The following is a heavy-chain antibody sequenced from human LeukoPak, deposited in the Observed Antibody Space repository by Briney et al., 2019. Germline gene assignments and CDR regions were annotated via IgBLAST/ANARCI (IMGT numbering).Heavy chain of an antibody. Sequence: ASVKVSCKASGYTFTSYYMHWVRQAPGQGLEWMGIINPSGGSTSYAQKFQGRVTMTRDMSTSTVYMELSSLRSEDTVVYYCARDQMTSCYLCPPDYYYYYMDVWGKGTTVTVSS. CDR1: GYTFTSYY. CDR2: INPSGGST. CDR3: ARDQMTSCYLCPPDYYYYYMDV. D-gene: IGHD2-2*01. V-gene: IGHV1-46*01. J-gene: IGHJ6*03.